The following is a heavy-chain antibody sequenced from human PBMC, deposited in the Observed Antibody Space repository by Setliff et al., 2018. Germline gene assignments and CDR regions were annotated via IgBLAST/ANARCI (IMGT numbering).Heavy chain of an antibody. Sequence: SETLSLTCTVSGGSISGRLYYWGWIRQPPGKGLEWIGTIYYSGSTYYNPSLKSRVTISVDTSKNQFSLKLSSVTAADTAVYYCARVSMLAAAGYYSYYYGMDPWGQGTLVTVS. V-gene: IGHV4-39*07. D-gene: IGHD6-13*01. J-gene: IGHJ6*02. CDR2: IYYSGST. CDR3: ARVSMLAAAGYYSYYYGMDP. CDR1: GGSISGRLYY.